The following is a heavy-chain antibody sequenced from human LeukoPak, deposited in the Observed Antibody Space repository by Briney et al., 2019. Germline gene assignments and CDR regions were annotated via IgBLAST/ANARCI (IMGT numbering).Heavy chain of an antibody. J-gene: IGHJ5*02. Sequence: RASVKVSCKASGGTFSSYAISWVRQAPGQGLEWMGGIIPIFGTANYAQKFQGRVTITADESTSTAYMELSSLRSVDTAVYYCARAVLEWLWVWFDPWGQGTLVTVSS. D-gene: IGHD3-3*01. V-gene: IGHV1-69*01. CDR2: IIPIFGTA. CDR3: ARAVLEWLWVWFDP. CDR1: GGTFSSYA.